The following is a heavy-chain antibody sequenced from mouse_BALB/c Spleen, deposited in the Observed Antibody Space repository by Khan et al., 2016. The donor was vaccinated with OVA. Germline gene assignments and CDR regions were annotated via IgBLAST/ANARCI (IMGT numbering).Heavy chain of an antibody. CDR1: GYTFTDYY. D-gene: IGHD4-1*01. J-gene: IGHJ3*01. V-gene: IGHV1-77*01. Sequence: QVQLQQPGAELARPGASVKLSCKASGYTFTDYYINWVRQRTGQGLEWIGDIYPGIGTTYYNEKFKGTATLTADKSSSTAYMQLSSLTSEDSAVYFGARSGTGSFLYWGQGTLVTVSA. CDR2: IYPGIGTT. CDR3: ARSGTGSFLY.